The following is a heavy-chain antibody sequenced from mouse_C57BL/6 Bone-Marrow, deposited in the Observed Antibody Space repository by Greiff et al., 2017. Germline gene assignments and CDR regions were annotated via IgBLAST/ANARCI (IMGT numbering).Heavy chain of an antibody. CDR1: GYSITSGYY. J-gene: IGHJ3*01. D-gene: IGHD1-1*01. V-gene: IGHV3-6*01. CDR2: ISYDGSN. CDR3: ARERGIYYGSSSWFAY. Sequence: EVKVEESGPGLVKPSQSLSLTCSVTGYSITSGYYWNWIRQFPGNKLEWMGYISYDGSNNYNPSLKNRISITRDTSKNQFFLKLNSVTTEDTATYYCARERGIYYGSSSWFAYWGQGTLVTVSA.